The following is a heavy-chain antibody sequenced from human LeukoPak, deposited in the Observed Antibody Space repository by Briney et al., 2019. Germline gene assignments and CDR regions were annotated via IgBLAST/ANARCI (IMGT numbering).Heavy chain of an antibody. CDR1: GGSLSRYY. CDR3: ARWGYFDNSGYFVAEY. CDR2: IHHSGNT. D-gene: IGHD3-22*01. J-gene: IGHJ4*02. V-gene: IGHV4-59*01. Sequence: SETLSLTCLVSGGSLSRYYWTWIRQPPGERLEWIGWIHHSGNTAYNPSLESRVTMSVDTSKNHVSLRMTSVAAADTATYYCARWGYFDNSGYFVAEYWGQGALVTVSS.